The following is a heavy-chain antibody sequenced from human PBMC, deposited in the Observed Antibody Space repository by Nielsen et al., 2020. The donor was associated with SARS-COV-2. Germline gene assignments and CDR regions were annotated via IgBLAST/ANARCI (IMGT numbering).Heavy chain of an antibody. J-gene: IGHJ4*02. CDR2: IDPSDSYT. CDR3: ARSTTPYYFDY. V-gene: IGHV5-10-1*01. Sequence: GESLKISCKGSGYSFTSYWIGRVRQMPGKGLEWMGRIDPSDSYTNYSPSFQGHVTISADKSISTAYLQWSSLKASDTAMYYCARSTTPYYFDYWGQGTLVTVSS. D-gene: IGHD1-14*01. CDR1: GYSFTSYW.